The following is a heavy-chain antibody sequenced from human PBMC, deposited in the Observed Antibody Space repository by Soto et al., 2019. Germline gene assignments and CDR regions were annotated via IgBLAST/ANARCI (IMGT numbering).Heavy chain of an antibody. J-gene: IGHJ4*02. CDR3: ARGRIFQ. CDR1: GFTCSSYW. CDR2: IKQDGSEK. D-gene: IGHD2-15*01. V-gene: IGHV3-7*03. Sequence: EVQLVESGGGLVQPGGSLRLSCAASGFTCSSYWMSWVRQAPGKGLEWVANIKQDGSEKSYVDSVKGRFTISRDNAKNSLYLQMNSLRAEDTAVYYCARGRIFQWGQGTLVTVSS.